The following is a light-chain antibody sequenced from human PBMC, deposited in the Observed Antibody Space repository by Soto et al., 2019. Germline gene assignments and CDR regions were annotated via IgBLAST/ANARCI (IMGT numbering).Light chain of an antibody. CDR3: QKRSNWPIH. CDR2: DSS. CDR1: QSVSSY. Sequence: DIVLPKSPATLSFSPGEIATIFFMASQSVSSYVAWYQQKPGQDPRFLIYDSSNRATGIPARFSGSGSGTDLTLTIRSLEPEDGAVYYCQKRSNWPIHVGQGKRLELK. J-gene: IGKJ5*01. V-gene: IGKV3-11*01.